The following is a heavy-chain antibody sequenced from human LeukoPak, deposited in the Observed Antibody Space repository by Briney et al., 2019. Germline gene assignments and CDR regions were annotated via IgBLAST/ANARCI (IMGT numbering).Heavy chain of an antibody. Sequence: GGSLRLSCAASGFTFSIYWMTWVRQAPGEGLEWVATINPDGREKYYVDSARGRFTISRDNAKNSLYLQMNSLRAEDTAVYYCARAAKGYLGAESFDYWGQGTLVTVSS. CDR2: INPDGREK. D-gene: IGHD2-15*01. CDR3: ARAAKGYLGAESFDY. J-gene: IGHJ4*02. CDR1: GFTFSIYW. V-gene: IGHV3-7*01.